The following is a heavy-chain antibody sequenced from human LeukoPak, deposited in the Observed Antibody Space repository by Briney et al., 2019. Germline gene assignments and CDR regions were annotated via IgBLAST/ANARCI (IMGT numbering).Heavy chain of an antibody. J-gene: IGHJ4*02. D-gene: IGHD1-26*01. CDR2: IYSGGST. Sequence: GGSLRLSCAASGFTVSSNYMSWVRQAPGKGLEWVSVIYSGGSTYYADSVKGRFTISRDNSKNTLYLQMNSLRAEDTAVYYCARDLWEPATEPYYFDYWGQGTLVTVSS. CDR3: ARDLWEPATEPYYFDY. CDR1: GFTVSSNY. V-gene: IGHV3-53*01.